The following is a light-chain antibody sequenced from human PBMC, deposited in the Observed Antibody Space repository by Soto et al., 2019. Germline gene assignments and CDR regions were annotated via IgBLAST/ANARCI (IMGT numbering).Light chain of an antibody. CDR1: QSISRN. CDR2: AAS. V-gene: IGKV1-39*01. Sequence: DIQMTQSPSSMSASVGDKVTITCRASQSISRNLNWYQHKPGKAPELLIFAASTLQTGVPARFSGSGSGTDFTLTISSLQPEDFVTYSCQQSYSTPWTFGQGTKVEIK. CDR3: QQSYSTPWT. J-gene: IGKJ1*01.